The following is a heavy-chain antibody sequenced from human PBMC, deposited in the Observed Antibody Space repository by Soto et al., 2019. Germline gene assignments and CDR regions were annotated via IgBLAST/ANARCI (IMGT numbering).Heavy chain of an antibody. CDR1: GYTFTGYY. D-gene: IGHD3-3*01. V-gene: IGHV1-2*04. CDR3: ARVDSINYDVNWFDP. CDR2: INPNSGGT. Sequence: ASVKVSCKASGYTFTGYYMHWVRQAPGQGLEWMGWINPNSGGTNYAQKFQGWVTMTRDTSISTAYMELSRLRSDDTAVYYCARVDSINYDVNWFDPWGQGTLVTVSS. J-gene: IGHJ5*02.